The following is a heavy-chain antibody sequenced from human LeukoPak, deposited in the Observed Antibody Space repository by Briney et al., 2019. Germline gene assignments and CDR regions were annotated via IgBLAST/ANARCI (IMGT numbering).Heavy chain of an antibody. D-gene: IGHD6-13*01. CDR1: GFTFSGSA. J-gene: IGHJ4*02. CDR2: IRSKANSYAT. Sequence: PGGSLRLSCAASGFTFSGSAMHWVRQASGKGLEWVGRIRSKANSYATAYAASVKGRLTISRDDSKNTAYLQMNSLKTEDTAVDYCTRLYSSSDYWGQGTLVTVSS. CDR3: TRLYSSSDY. V-gene: IGHV3-73*01.